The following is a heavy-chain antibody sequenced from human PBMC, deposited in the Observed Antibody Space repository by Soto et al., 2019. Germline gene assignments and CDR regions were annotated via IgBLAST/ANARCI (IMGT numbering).Heavy chain of an antibody. CDR2: INPNSGGT. J-gene: IGHJ4*02. CDR3: VRGAWSIAAPRNYFDY. Sequence: GASVKVSCKASGYTFTGYYMHWVRQAPGKGLEWMGWINPNSGGTNYAQKFQGWVTMTRDTSISTGYMELSRLRSDDTAVYYCVRGAWSIAAPRNYFDYWGQGTLVTVSS. V-gene: IGHV1-2*04. D-gene: IGHD6-6*01. CDR1: GYTFTGYY.